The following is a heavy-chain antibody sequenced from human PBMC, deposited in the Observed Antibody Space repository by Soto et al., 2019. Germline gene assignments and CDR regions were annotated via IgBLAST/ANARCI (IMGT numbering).Heavy chain of an antibody. Sequence: SETLSLTCTVSGGSVSSGSYYWSWIRQPPGKGLEWIGYIYYSGSTNYNPSLKSRVTISVDTSKSQFSLKLSSVTAADTAVYYCARQDYYDSSGYYSFDYWGQGTLVTVSS. CDR1: GGSVSSGSYY. D-gene: IGHD3-22*01. V-gene: IGHV4-61*01. CDR2: IYYSGST. J-gene: IGHJ4*02. CDR3: ARQDYYDSSGYYSFDY.